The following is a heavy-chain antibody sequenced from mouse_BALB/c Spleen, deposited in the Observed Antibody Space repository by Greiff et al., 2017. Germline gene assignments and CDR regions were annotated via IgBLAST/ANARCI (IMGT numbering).Heavy chain of an antibody. CDR3: ARQGYDYDWFAY. V-gene: IGHV2-6-2*01. Sequence: VKLMESGPDLVAPSQSLSITCTVSGFSLTSYGVHWVRQPPGKGLEWLVVIWSDGSTTYNSALKSRLSISKDNSKSQVFLKMNSLQTDDTAMYYCARQGYDYDWFAYWGQGTLVTVSA. D-gene: IGHD2-4*01. CDR1: GFSLTSYG. J-gene: IGHJ3*01. CDR2: IWSDGST.